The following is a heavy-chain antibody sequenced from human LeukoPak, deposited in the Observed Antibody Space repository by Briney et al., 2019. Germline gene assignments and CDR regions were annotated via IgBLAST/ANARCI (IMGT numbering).Heavy chain of an antibody. V-gene: IGHV4-61*02. CDR2: IHTSGST. J-gene: IGHJ4*02. D-gene: IGHD3-3*01. Sequence: SQTLSLTCTVSGGSISSGSYYWSWIRQPAGKGLEWIGRIHTSGSTNYNPSLKSRVTISVDTSKNQFSLKLSSVTAADTAVYYCARDRVDYDFWSGFSYWGQGTLVTVSS. CDR3: ARDRVDYDFWSGFSY. CDR1: GGSISSGSYY.